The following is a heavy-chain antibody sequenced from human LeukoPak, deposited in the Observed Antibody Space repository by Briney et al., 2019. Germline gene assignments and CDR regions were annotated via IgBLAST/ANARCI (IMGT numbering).Heavy chain of an antibody. V-gene: IGHV4-39*01. CDR1: GGSISVSSYY. J-gene: IGHJ4*02. CDR2: IYHSGST. CDR3: ARVRRRYYDSSGLYYFDY. D-gene: IGHD3-22*01. Sequence: SSETLSLTCTVSGGSISVSSYYWAWIRQPPGKGLEWIGSIYHSGSTYYKPSLKSRVTISVDTSKNQFSLKLISVTAADTAVYYCARVRRRYYDSSGLYYFDYWGQGTLVALS.